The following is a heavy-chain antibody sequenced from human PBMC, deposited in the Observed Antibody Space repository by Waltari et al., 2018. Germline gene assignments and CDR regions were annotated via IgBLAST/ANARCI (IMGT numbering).Heavy chain of an antibody. Sequence: QLQLQESGPGLVRPSGTLSLACVVSGDSVTNSYWWSWVRQSPGKGLEWIGQIHGSGRANYNPSVGSRVSVSMDTSNNQFSLKVTSATAADTATYYCARDRGRGLYLDSWGQGILVTVSP. CDR1: GDSVTNSYW. CDR3: ARDRGRGLYLDS. CDR2: IHGSGRA. D-gene: IGHD2-15*01. J-gene: IGHJ4*02. V-gene: IGHV4-4*02.